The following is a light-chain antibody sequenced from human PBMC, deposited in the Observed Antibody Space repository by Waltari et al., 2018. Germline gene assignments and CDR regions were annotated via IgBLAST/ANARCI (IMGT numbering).Light chain of an antibody. CDR3: QTWGTDTVV. CDR2: VRSDGSH. CDR1: SGHSSYA. V-gene: IGLV4-69*01. Sequence: QLVLTQSPSASASLGASVKLTCTLSSGHSSYAIAWLQQQPEKGPRYWMTVRSDGSHRRGDVRPDRVSGSSSGTERYLSISRLQYEDEADYYCQTWGTDTVVFGGGTKLTVL. J-gene: IGLJ2*01.